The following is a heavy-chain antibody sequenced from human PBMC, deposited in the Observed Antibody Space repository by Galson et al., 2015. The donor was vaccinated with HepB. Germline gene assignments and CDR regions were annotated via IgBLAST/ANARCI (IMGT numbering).Heavy chain of an antibody. D-gene: IGHD2-8*02. CDR2: IYYSGST. J-gene: IGHJ3*02. CDR3: ARTLVATPKDAFDI. Sequence: SETLSLTCTVSGGSLSSKSHYWGWIRQPPGKGLEWIATIYYSGSTYYNPSLKSRVTISVDTSKNQFSLKLNSVTAADTAVYFCARTLVATPKDAFDIWGQGTMVTVSS. V-gene: IGHV4-39*01. CDR1: GGSLSSKSHY.